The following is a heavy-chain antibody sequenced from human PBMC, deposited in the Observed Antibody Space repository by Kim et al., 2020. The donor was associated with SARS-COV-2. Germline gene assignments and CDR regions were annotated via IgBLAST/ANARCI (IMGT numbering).Heavy chain of an antibody. V-gene: IGHV1-18*01. J-gene: IGHJ4*02. CDR3: ARDLRHRVAMIVDSRTTWGY. CDR2: ISAYNGNT. D-gene: IGHD3-22*01. CDR1: GYTFTSYG. Sequence: ASVKVSCKASGYTFTSYGISWVRQAPGQGLEWMGWISAYNGNTNYAQKLQGRVTMTTDTSTSTAYMELRSLRSDDTAVYYCARDLRHRVAMIVDSRTTWGYWGQGTLVTVSS.